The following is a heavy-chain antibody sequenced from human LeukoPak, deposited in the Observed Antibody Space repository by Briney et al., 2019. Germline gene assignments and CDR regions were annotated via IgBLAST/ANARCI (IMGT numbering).Heavy chain of an antibody. J-gene: IGHJ5*02. CDR2: IIPIFGTA. Sequence: ASVKVSCKASGGTFSSYAISWVRQAPGQGLEWMGGIIPIFGTANYAQKFQGRVTITADKSTSTAYMELSSLRSEDTAVYYCARGGCSSTSCQGGVWFDPWGQGTLVTVSS. CDR3: ARGGCSSTSCQGGVWFDP. V-gene: IGHV1-69*06. CDR1: GGTFSSYA. D-gene: IGHD2-2*01.